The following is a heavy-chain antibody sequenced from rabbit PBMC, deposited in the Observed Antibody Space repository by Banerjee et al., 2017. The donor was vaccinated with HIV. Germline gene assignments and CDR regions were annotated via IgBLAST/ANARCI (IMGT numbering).Heavy chain of an antibody. CDR2: IHIGSTFIS. V-gene: IGHV1S40*01. J-gene: IGHJ4*01. CDR3: AKGIAYSGGYTGYFNL. CDR1: GFSFSSSYW. Sequence: QSLEESGGDLVKPGASLTLTCTASGFSFSSSYWICWVRQAPGKGLELIACIHIGSTFISGYANWAKGRFTISRSSSTTVTLQMTSLTAADTATYFCAKGIAYSGGYTGYFNLWGPGTLVTVS. D-gene: IGHD6-1*01.